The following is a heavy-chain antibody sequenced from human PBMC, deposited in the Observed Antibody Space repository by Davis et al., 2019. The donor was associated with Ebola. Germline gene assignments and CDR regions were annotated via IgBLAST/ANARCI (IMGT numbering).Heavy chain of an antibody. J-gene: IGHJ4*02. Sequence: GGSLRLSCAASGFTFSSYAMSWVRQAPGKGLEWVSTISGSAGTTYYADSVRGRFTISRDNSKNTLYLQMNSLKVEDTAVYYCARIELTTIRLVDYWGQGTLVTVSS. CDR1: GFTFSSYA. CDR3: ARIELTTIRLVDY. D-gene: IGHD4-11*01. V-gene: IGHV3-23*01. CDR2: ISGSAGTT.